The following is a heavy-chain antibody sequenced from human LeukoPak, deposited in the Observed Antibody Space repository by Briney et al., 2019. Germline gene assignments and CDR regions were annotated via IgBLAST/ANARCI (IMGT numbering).Heavy chain of an antibody. CDR1: DFNFITYA. CDR3: ARDSSMLRGPLVIYYFDF. V-gene: IGHV3-23*01. D-gene: IGHD3-10*01. J-gene: IGHJ4*02. CDR2: ISGVGDVT. Sequence: GGSLRLSCAASDFNFITYAMSWVRQTPGKELEWVSTISGVGDVTYYADSVKGRFTISRDNSKNTLYLQMNSLRVEDTAVYYCARDSSMLRGPLVIYYFDFWGQGTLVTVSS.